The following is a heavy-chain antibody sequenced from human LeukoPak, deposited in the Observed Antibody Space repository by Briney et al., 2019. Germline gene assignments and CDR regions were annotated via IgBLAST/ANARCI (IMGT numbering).Heavy chain of an antibody. V-gene: IGHV3-21*01. CDR2: ISSSRTYI. CDR3: ARDPVARVAAAGTAVDY. Sequence: GGSLRLSCAASGFTLRSYSMIWVRQAPGRGLGWVSSISSSRTYIFYADSVKGRFTISRDNAKNSLYLQMDSLRAEDTAVYYCARDPVARVAAAGTAVDYWGQGTLVTVSS. D-gene: IGHD6-13*01. CDR1: GFTLRSYS. J-gene: IGHJ4*02.